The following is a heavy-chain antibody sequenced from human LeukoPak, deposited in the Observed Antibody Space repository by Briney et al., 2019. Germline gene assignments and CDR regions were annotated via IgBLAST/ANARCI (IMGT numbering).Heavy chain of an antibody. CDR1: GGTFSSYA. CDR2: IIPIFGTA. Sequence: SVKVSCKASGGTFSSYAISWVRQAPGQGLEWMGGIIPIFGTANYAQKLQGRVTITTDESTSTAYMELSSLRSEDTAVYYCARDRHERWLQFHAAFDIWGQGTMVTVSS. J-gene: IGHJ3*02. CDR3: ARDRHERWLQFHAAFDI. V-gene: IGHV1-69*05. D-gene: IGHD5-24*01.